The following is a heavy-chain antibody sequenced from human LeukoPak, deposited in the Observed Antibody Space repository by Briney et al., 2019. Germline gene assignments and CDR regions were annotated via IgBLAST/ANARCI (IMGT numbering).Heavy chain of an antibody. CDR2: ISWNSDSI. J-gene: IGHJ4*02. V-gene: IGHV3-9*01. CDR3: VRGATYGGSDH. D-gene: IGHD4-17*01. Sequence: GGSLRLSCAASGFTFGDYAMHWVRQAPGKGLEGVSGISWNSDSIGYADSVKGRFTISRDNAKNSLYLQMSSLRAEDTAVYYCVRGATYGGSDHWGQGTLVTVSS. CDR1: GFTFGDYA.